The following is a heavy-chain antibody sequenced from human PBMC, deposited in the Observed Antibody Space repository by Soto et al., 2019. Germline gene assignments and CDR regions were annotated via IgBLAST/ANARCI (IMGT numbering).Heavy chain of an antibody. CDR2: ISGSGAGT. D-gene: IGHD6-19*01. CDR3: AKEALTVAGNNFDS. CDR1: GFTFTTYA. Sequence: LLESGGGLVQPGGSLRLSCAASGFTFTTYAMGWVRQAPGKGLEWVSSISGSGAGTFYADSVKGRFTISRDNAKKMVYLGINGLRSDDTALYYCAKEALTVAGNNFDSWGQGTLVTVSS. V-gene: IGHV3-23*01. J-gene: IGHJ4*02.